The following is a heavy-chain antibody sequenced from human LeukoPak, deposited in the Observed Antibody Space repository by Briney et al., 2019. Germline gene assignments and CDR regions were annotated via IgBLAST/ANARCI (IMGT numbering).Heavy chain of an antibody. J-gene: IGHJ4*02. Sequence: ASVKVSCKASGYTFTSYGISWVRQAPGQGLEWMGWISAYNGNTNYAQKLQGRVTMTTDTSTSTAYMELRSLRSDDTAVYYCARDRITFGGVIVPGRYDYWGQGTLVTVSS. V-gene: IGHV1-18*01. CDR1: GYTFTSYG. CDR3: ARDRITFGGVIVPGRYDY. D-gene: IGHD3-16*02. CDR2: ISAYNGNT.